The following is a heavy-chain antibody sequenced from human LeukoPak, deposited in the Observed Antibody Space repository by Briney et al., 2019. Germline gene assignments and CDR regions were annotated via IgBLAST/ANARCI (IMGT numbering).Heavy chain of an antibody. D-gene: IGHD3-22*01. CDR3: ARRAPYYYDSSGYRFDY. CDR2: INPNSGGT. J-gene: IGHJ4*02. CDR1: GYTFTGYY. Sequence: GASVKVSCKASGYTFTGYYMHWVRQAPGQGLEWMGWINPNSGGTNYAQNFQGRVTMTRDTSISTAYVELSRLRSDDTAVYYCARRAPYYYDSSGYRFDYWGQGTLVTVSS. V-gene: IGHV1-2*02.